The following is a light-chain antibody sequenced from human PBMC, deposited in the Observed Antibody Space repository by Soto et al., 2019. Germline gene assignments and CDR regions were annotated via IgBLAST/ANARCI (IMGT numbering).Light chain of an antibody. CDR3: QSYDTSLSVI. CDR1: SSNTGAGYD. CDR2: GNI. J-gene: IGLJ2*01. Sequence: QSVLTQPPSVSGAPGQRVIISCTGSSSNTGAGYDVHWYQQLPGTAPKLLIYGNINRPSGVPDRFSGSKSGTSASLAITGLQTEDEADYYCQSYDTSLSVIFGGGTKLTVL. V-gene: IGLV1-40*01.